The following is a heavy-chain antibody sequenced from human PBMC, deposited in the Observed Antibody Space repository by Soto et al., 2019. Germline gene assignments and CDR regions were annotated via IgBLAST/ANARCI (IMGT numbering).Heavy chain of an antibody. J-gene: IGHJ4*02. Sequence: GESLKISCKGSGFTFTSYWIAWVRQMPGKGPEWMGVVFPGDSATRYSPSFQGQVIISADKSTSTAYLQWGSLKASDTAIYYCARQGECFYQRQIDFWGQGTLVKVSS. CDR1: GFTFTSYW. CDR3: ARQGECFYQRQIDF. D-gene: IGHD3-10*01. CDR2: VFPGDSAT. V-gene: IGHV5-51*01.